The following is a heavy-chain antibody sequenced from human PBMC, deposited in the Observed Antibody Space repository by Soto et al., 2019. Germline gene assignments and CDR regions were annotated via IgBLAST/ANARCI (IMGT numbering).Heavy chain of an antibody. Sequence: SETLSLTCAVSGVSISTANWWSWVRQPPGKGLEWIGEIYETGSTNYNPSLKSRVTLSLGTSRNQLSLKLNPVTAADTAVYYCTRVGGYYGDYPNFDYWGPGTLVTVSS. CDR2: IYETGST. V-gene: IGHV4-4*02. J-gene: IGHJ4*02. CDR3: TRVGGYYGDYPNFDY. CDR1: GVSISTANW. D-gene: IGHD4-17*01.